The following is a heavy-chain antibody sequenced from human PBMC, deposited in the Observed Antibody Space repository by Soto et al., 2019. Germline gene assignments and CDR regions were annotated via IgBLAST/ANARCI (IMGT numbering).Heavy chain of an antibody. D-gene: IGHD3-10*01. Sequence: GGSLRLSCAASGFTFSSYSMNWVRQAPGKGLEWVSSISSSSSYIYYADSVKGRFTISRDNAKNSLYLQMNSLRAEDTAVYYCARLGWFGELLYYYYYYGMDVWGQGTTVTVSS. CDR3: ARLGWFGELLYYYYYYGMDV. CDR1: GFTFSSYS. CDR2: ISSSSSYI. V-gene: IGHV3-21*01. J-gene: IGHJ6*02.